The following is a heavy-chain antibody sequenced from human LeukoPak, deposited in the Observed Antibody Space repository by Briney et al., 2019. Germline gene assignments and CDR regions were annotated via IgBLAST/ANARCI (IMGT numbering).Heavy chain of an antibody. CDR2: ILYDGSNE. CDR3: AKGGEGYCSSTSCNPPFDY. CDR1: GFTFSSYG. Sequence: GGSLRLSCAASGFTFSSYGLHWVRQAPGKGLEWVAFILYDGSNEYYADSVKGRFTISRDNSKNTLYLQMNSLRAEDTAVYYCAKGGEGYCSSTSCNPPFDYWGQGTLVTVSS. D-gene: IGHD2-2*01. V-gene: IGHV3-30*02. J-gene: IGHJ4*02.